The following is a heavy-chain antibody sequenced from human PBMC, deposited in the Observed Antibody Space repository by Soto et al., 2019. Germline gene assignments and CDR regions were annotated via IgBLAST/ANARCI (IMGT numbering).Heavy chain of an antibody. CDR1: GGSISSSTYY. J-gene: IGHJ4*02. V-gene: IGHV4-39*02. CDR2: IYDTGRT. CDR3: AREFTAFDY. Sequence: PSETLSLTCTVSGGSISSSTYYWGWIRQPPGKGLEWIGSIYDTGRTYYNPSLRSRVTISVDTSENQFSLKLSSMTAADSAVYNCAREFTAFDYWGQGTLVTVSS.